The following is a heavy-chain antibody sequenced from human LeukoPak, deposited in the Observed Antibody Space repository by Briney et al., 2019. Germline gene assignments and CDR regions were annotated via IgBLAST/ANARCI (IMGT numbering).Heavy chain of an antibody. CDR2: ISYSGNT. J-gene: IGHJ4*02. D-gene: IGHD1-1*01. Sequence: SETLSLTCTVSGGSISPYYWGWIRRPPGKGLEWIGSISYSGNTYYNPSLKSRVTISVDTSKNQFSLKLSSVTAADTAVYYCATGTTITTFDYWGQGTLVTVSS. CDR3: ATGTTITTFDY. CDR1: GGSISPYY. V-gene: IGHV4-39*01.